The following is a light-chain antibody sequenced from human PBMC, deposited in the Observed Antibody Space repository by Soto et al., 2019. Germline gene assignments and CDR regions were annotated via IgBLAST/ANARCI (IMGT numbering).Light chain of an antibody. J-gene: IGLJ2*01. Sequence: QSALTQPASVSGSPGQSITISCTGSSGDVGSHNLVSWYQQYPGKAPKLMIFEANKRPSGVSNRFSGSKSGNTASLTVSGLQADDEADYYCCSYVGTSTIFGGGTKLTVL. CDR3: CSYVGTSTI. V-gene: IGLV2-23*01. CDR2: EAN. CDR1: SGDVGSHNL.